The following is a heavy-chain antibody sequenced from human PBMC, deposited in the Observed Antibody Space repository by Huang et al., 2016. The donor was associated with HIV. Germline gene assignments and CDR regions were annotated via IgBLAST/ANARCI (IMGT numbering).Heavy chain of an antibody. Sequence: EVILVESGGGVVRPGGSLRLSCAISGFSFDDYGMSWVRQAAGKGVDGVFGMHWNGASASYANSAKGRFTVSKDNANNSLFLQMNSLRAEDTALYYCARGYNFWSGYYTDKYYMDVWGKGTTVVVSS. CDR1: GFSFDDYG. V-gene: IGHV3-20*04. J-gene: IGHJ6*03. CDR2: MHWNGASA. CDR3: ARGYNFWSGYYTDKYYMDV. D-gene: IGHD3-3*01.